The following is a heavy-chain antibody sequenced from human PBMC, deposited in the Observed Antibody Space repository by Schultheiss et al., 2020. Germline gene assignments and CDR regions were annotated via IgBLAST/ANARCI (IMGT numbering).Heavy chain of an antibody. Sequence: SETLSLTCTVSGGSISSYYWSWIRQPPGKGLEWIGEINHSGSTNYNPSLKSRVTMSVDTSKNQFSLKLSSVTAADTAVYYCARNFDVWGRGTLVTVSA. J-gene: IGHJ2*01. V-gene: IGHV4-59*12. CDR1: GGSISSYY. CDR3: ARNFDV. CDR2: INHSGST.